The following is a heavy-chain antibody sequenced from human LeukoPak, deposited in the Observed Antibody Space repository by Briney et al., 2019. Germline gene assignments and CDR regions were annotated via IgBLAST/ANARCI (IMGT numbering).Heavy chain of an antibody. CDR2: IYSGGST. Sequence: GGSLRLSCAASGFTFSSYAMHWVRQAPGKGLEGVSVIYSGGSTYYADSVKGRFTISRHNSKNTLYLQMNSLRAEDTAVYYCARDQLVRGGMDVWGQGTTVTVSS. V-gene: IGHV3-53*04. D-gene: IGHD3-10*01. J-gene: IGHJ6*02. CDR3: ARDQLVRGGMDV. CDR1: GFTFSSYA.